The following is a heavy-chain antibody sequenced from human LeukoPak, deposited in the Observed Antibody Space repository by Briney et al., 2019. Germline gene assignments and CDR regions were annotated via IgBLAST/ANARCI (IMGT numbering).Heavy chain of an antibody. V-gene: IGHV1-69*05. J-gene: IGHJ4*02. CDR3: ARGTCRDGYHNYYYFDY. CDR2: IIAIFGTA. Sequence: WASVKVSCKASGGTFSSYAISWVRQAPGQGLEWMGGIIAIFGTANYAQKLQGRVTITTDETTSTAYMELSSLRSEDTAVYYCARGTCRDGYHNYYYFDYWGQGTLVTVSS. CDR1: GGTFSSYA. D-gene: IGHD5-24*01.